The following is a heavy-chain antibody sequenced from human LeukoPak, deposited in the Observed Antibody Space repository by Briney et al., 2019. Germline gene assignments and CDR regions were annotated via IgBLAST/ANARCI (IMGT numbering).Heavy chain of an antibody. CDR2: IYPGDSST. D-gene: IGHD5-24*01. CDR1: GYTFNDFW. V-gene: IGHV5-51*01. J-gene: IGHJ4*02. CDR3: ARQDGRALYYFDY. Sequence: GESLKISCKTSGYTFNDFWIGWARQMPGKGLEWMGIIYPGDSSTIYRLSFQGQVTISVDKSINTAYLQWSSLEASDTALYYCARQDGRALYYFDYWGQGTLVTVSS.